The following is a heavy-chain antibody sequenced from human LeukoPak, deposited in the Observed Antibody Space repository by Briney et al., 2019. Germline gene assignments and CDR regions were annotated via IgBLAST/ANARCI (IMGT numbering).Heavy chain of an antibody. V-gene: IGHV4-34*01. Sequence: SETLSLTCAVYGGSFSGYYWSWIRQPPGKGLDWIGEINHSGSTNYNPSLKSRVTISVDTSKNQFSLKLSSVTAADTAVYYCARHYSSSYLDAFDIWGQGTMVTVSS. CDR2: INHSGST. CDR3: ARHYSSSYLDAFDI. CDR1: GGSFSGYY. J-gene: IGHJ3*02. D-gene: IGHD3-22*01.